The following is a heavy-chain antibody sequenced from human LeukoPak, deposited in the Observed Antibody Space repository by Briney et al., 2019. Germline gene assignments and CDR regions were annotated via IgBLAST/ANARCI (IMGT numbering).Heavy chain of an antibody. CDR3: ARGYCSSTSCYTFDY. Sequence: GSSVKVSCKASGGTFSSYAISWVRQAPGQGLEWMGGIIPIFGTANYAQKFQGRVTITTDESTSTAYMELSSLRSEDTAMYYCARGYCSSTSCYTFDYWGQGTLVTVSS. CDR1: GGTFSSYA. D-gene: IGHD2-2*02. J-gene: IGHJ4*02. CDR2: IIPIFGTA. V-gene: IGHV1-69*05.